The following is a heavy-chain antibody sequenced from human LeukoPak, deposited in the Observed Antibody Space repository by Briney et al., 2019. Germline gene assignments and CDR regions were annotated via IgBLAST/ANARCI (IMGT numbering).Heavy chain of an antibody. CDR2: ISYDGSNK. J-gene: IGHJ4*02. CDR3: ARGWGQFYPLDY. CDR1: GFTFSSYA. Sequence: PGRSLRLSCAASGFTFSSYAMHWVRQAPGKGLEWVAVISYDGSNKYYADSVKGRFTISRDNSKNTLYLQMNSLRAEDTAVYYCARGWGQFYPLDYWGQGTLVTGSA. V-gene: IGHV3-30-3*01. D-gene: IGHD7-27*01.